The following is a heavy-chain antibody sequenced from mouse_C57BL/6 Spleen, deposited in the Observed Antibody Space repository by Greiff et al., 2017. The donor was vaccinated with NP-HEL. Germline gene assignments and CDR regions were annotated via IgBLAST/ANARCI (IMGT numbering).Heavy chain of an antibody. CDR3: ARSRGNAWFAY. D-gene: IGHD2-1*01. Sequence: LVESGPELVKPGASVKLSCKASGYTFTSYDINWVKQRPGQGLEWIGWIYPRDGSTKYNEKFKGKATLTVDTSSSTAYMELHSLTSEDSAVYFCARSRGNAWFAYWGQGTLVTVSA. CDR2: IYPRDGST. J-gene: IGHJ3*01. V-gene: IGHV1-85*01. CDR1: GYTFTSYD.